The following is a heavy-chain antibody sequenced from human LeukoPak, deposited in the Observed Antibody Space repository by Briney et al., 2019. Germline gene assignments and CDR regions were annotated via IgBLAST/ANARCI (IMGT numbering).Heavy chain of an antibody. CDR2: IYHSGST. Sequence: SETLSLTCTVSGYSISSGYYWGWIRQPPGKGLEWIGSIYHSGSTYYNPSLKSRVTISVDTSKNQFSLKLSSVTAADTAVYHCARLGQSSIAARRYYYYMDVWGKGTTVTVSS. D-gene: IGHD6-6*01. CDR3: ARLGQSSIAARRYYYYMDV. J-gene: IGHJ6*03. CDR1: GYSISSGYY. V-gene: IGHV4-38-2*02.